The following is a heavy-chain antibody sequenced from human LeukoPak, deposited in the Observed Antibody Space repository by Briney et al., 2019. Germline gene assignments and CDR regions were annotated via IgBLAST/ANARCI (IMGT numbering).Heavy chain of an antibody. CDR3: ARDTLRSSLFDY. V-gene: IGHV4-59*11. CDR1: GGSISSHY. CDR2: IYYSGST. D-gene: IGHD6-13*01. Sequence: SETLALTCTVSGGSISSHYWSWIRQPPGKGLEWIGYIYYSGSTNYSPSLKSRVTISVDTSKNQFSLKLSSVTAADTAVYYCARDTLRSSLFDYWGQGTLVTVSS. J-gene: IGHJ4*02.